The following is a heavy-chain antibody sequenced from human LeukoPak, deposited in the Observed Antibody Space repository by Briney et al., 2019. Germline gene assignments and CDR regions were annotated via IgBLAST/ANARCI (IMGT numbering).Heavy chain of an antibody. J-gene: IGHJ6*02. D-gene: IGHD3-3*01. Sequence: ASVKVSCKASGYTFTSYGISWVRQATGQGLEWMGWMNPNSGNTGYAQKFQGRVTMTRNTSISTAYMELSSLRSEDTAVYYCAKNYDFWSGYYYSMDVWGQGTTVTVSS. CDR2: MNPNSGNT. V-gene: IGHV1-8*02. CDR1: GYTFTSYG. CDR3: AKNYDFWSGYYYSMDV.